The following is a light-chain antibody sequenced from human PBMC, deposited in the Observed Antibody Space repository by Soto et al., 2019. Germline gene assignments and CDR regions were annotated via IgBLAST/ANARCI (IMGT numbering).Light chain of an antibody. CDR1: SSDVAGYNY. V-gene: IGLV2-14*01. CDR2: EVS. CDR3: SSYTSSSTVV. Sequence: QSALTQPASVSGSPGQSITISCTGTSSDVAGYNYVSWFQQHPGKAPKLMIYEVSNRPSGVSHRFSGSKSGNTASLTISGLQAEDEADYYCSSYTSSSTVVFGGGTQLTVL. J-gene: IGLJ2*01.